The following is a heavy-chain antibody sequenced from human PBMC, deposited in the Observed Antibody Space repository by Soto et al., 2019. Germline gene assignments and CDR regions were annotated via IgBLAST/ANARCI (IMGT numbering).Heavy chain of an antibody. V-gene: IGHV4-39*01. Sequence: PSETLSLTCTVSGGSISSRSYYWGWIRQPPGKGLEWIGSIYYSGSTYYNPSLKSRVTISIDTSKNQFSLKLSSVTAADTAVYYCARSGSSSWYTYYYYGMDVWGQGTTVTVSS. D-gene: IGHD6-13*01. CDR1: GGSISSRSYY. J-gene: IGHJ6*02. CDR3: ARSGSSSWYTYYYYGMDV. CDR2: IYYSGST.